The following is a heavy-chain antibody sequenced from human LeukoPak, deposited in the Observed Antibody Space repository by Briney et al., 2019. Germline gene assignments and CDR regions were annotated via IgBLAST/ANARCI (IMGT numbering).Heavy chain of an antibody. V-gene: IGHV1-69*05. CDR1: GGTFSSYA. J-gene: IGHJ3*02. Sequence: ASVKVSCKASGGTFSSYAIIWVRQAPGQGLEWMGGIIPIFGTASYAQKFQGRVTITTDESTSTAYMELSSLRSEDTAVYYCARDRDIEGRTGPAYAFDIWGQGTMVTVSS. CDR3: ARDRDIEGRTGPAYAFDI. CDR2: IIPIFGTA. D-gene: IGHD5-12*01.